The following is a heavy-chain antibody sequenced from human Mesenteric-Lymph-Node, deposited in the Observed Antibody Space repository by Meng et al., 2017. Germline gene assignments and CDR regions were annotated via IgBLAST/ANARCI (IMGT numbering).Heavy chain of an antibody. D-gene: IGHD3-10*01. Sequence: GESLKISCVASGFVFSGYYMHWVRQVPGEGLVWVSRISDDGTTTFYADSVKGRFTISRDNAKNTLYLQMNSLRADDTAVYYCARFYYASGTFRAFDLWGQGTKVTVS. CDR3: ARFYYASGTFRAFDL. V-gene: IGHV3-74*01. J-gene: IGHJ3*01. CDR1: GFVFSGYY. CDR2: ISDDGTTT.